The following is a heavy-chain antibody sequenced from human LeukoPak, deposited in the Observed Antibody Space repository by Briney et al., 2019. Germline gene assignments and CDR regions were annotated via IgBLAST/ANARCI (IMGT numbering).Heavy chain of an antibody. CDR2: ISGSGGTT. CDR1: GFSFSNYA. Sequence: PGGSLRLSCAASGFSFSNYAISWVRQAPGKGPEWVSVISGSGGTTFYADPVKGRFTISRDNSNNTLCLQMNSLRVGDTAVYYCAKGRTVLNDALDVWGQGTMVTVSS. V-gene: IGHV3-23*01. D-gene: IGHD4-11*01. J-gene: IGHJ3*01. CDR3: AKGRTVLNDALDV.